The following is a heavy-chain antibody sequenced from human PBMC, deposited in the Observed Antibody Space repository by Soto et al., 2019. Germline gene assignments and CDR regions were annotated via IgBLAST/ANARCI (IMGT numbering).Heavy chain of an antibody. J-gene: IGHJ4*02. CDR2: IKQDGSEK. D-gene: IGHD6-6*01. Sequence: EVQLVESGGGLVQPGGSLRLSCAASGFSFSNYWMSWVGQAPGKGLEWVANIKQDGSEKYYVDSVKGRFTISRDSAKKSLYLQMNSLRAEDTAVYFCARAPRLSLVLDYWGQGTLVTVSS. CDR3: ARAPRLSLVLDY. CDR1: GFSFSNYW. V-gene: IGHV3-7*05.